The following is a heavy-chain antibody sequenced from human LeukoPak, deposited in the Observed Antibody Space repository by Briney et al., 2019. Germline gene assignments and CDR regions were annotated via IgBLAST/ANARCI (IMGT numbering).Heavy chain of an antibody. CDR2: INPNSGGT. J-gene: IGHJ4*02. V-gene: IGHV1-2*02. CDR1: GYTFTGYY. Sequence: ASVKVSCKASGYTFTGYYMHWVRQAPGQGLEWMGWINPNSGGTNYAQKFQGRVTMTRDTSISTAYMELSRLRSDDTAVYYCARDRRVVVVVAATRGFDYWGQGTLVTVSS. CDR3: ARDRRVVVVVAATRGFDY. D-gene: IGHD2-15*01.